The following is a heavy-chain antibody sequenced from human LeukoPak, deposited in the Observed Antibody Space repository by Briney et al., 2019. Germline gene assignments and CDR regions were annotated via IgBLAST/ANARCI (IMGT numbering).Heavy chain of an antibody. V-gene: IGHV3-7*05. CDR2: IKVDGTEK. CDR1: GFIFSAYW. J-gene: IGHJ4*02. CDR3: ARDWNGSGTAFDH. Sequence: GGSLRLSCAASGFIFSAYWMSWVGQAQGKGLEGVANIKVDGTEKYYVDSVKGRFTISRDNAKNSLSLQMSGLRAEDTAVYYCARDWNGSGTAFDHWGQGTLVTVSS. D-gene: IGHD1-1*01.